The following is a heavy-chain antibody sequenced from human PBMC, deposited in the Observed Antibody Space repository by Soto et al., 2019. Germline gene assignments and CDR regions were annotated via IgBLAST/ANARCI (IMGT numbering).Heavy chain of an antibody. CDR1: GYTFTSYD. J-gene: IGHJ4*01. CDR2: MNPKSGNA. CDR3: ARGSSSGPPSVC. V-gene: IGHV1-8*01. D-gene: IGHD3-22*01. Sequence: ASVRVSCKASGYTFTSYDINCVRQATGQGLEWMGWMNPKSGNAGYAQKFQGRVTMTRNTSISTAYMELSSLRSEDTAVYYCARGSSSGPPSVCWGKGNMVSVSS.